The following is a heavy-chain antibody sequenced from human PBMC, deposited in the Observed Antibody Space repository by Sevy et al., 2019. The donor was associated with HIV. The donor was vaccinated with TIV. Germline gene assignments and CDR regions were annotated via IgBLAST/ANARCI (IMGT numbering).Heavy chain of an antibody. CDR1: GFTFKDYY. J-gene: IGHJ2*01. CDR3: AREGDLRYFDF. CDR2: ISDGGTTI. V-gene: IGHV3-11*01. D-gene: IGHD3-10*01. Sequence: GGSLRLSCAASGFTFKDYYMNWIRQAPGKGLEWVSYISDGGTTIYYANPVKGRFTNSRENAKNSMYLQMNGLRAEDTAVYYCAREGDLRYFDFWGRGTLVTVSS.